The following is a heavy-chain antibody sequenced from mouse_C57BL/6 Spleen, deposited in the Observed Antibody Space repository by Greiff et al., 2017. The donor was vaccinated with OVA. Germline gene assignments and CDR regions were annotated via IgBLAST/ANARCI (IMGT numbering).Heavy chain of an antibody. D-gene: IGHD2-4*01. CDR3: AMIYYDYDQGYFDV. J-gene: IGHJ1*03. CDR1: GYTFTSYG. V-gene: IGHV1-81*01. Sequence: VQLQQSGAELARPGASVKLSCKASGYTFTSYGISWVKQRTGQGLEWIGEIYPRSGNTYYNEKFKGKATLNADKSSSTAYMELRSLTAEDSAVYFCAMIYYDYDQGYFDVWGTGTTVTVSS. CDR2: IYPRSGNT.